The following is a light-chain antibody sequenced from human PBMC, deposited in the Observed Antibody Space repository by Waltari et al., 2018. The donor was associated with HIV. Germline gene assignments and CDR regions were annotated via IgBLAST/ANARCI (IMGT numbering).Light chain of an antibody. CDR1: QSLLHSNVYHY. Sequence: DIVMTQSPLSLPVTPGEPASISCRSSQSLLHSNVYHYLDWYLQTPGQSPQLLIYLGSYRASGDPDRFSGSGSGTDFTLKISRVEAEDVGVYYCMQALQTPTFGQGTKVEIK. CDR3: MQALQTPT. J-gene: IGKJ1*01. V-gene: IGKV2-28*01. CDR2: LGS.